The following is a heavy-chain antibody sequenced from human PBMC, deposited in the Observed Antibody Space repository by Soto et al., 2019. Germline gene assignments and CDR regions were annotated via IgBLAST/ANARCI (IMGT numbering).Heavy chain of an antibody. CDR3: ARAVPASKGWFDS. D-gene: IGHD2-2*01. J-gene: IGHJ5*01. CDR1: GFTFSSYG. Sequence: QVELVESGGGVVQPGGSLRLACAASGFTFSSYGMHWVRQAPGKGLEWVAVIWFDGSKEFYAASVEGRFTISRDNSKNMVYLEMNSTRDVDTAVYYCARAVPASKGWFDSWGQGTLVTVSS. V-gene: IGHV3-33*01. CDR2: IWFDGSKE.